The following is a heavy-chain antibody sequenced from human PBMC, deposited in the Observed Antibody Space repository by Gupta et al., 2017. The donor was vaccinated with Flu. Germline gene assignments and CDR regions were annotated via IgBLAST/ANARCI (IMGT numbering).Heavy chain of an antibody. V-gene: IGHV3-7*01. J-gene: IGHJ4*02. Sequence: WRSWAGHIPGKGLEWVATLKKDGSDQDYGDAVKGRFTISRDSAKNSLYLQMNGLRVEDTAVYYCARGSHDSKYRCFETWGQGTRVTVSS. D-gene: IGHD4-4*01. CDR1: W. CDR3: ARGSHDSKYRCFET. CDR2: LKKDGSDQ.